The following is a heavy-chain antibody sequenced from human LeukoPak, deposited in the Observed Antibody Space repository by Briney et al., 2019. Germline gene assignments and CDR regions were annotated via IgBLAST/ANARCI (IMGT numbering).Heavy chain of an antibody. CDR1: GYTFTSYA. V-gene: IGHV1-3*04. J-gene: IGHJ4*02. D-gene: IGHD3-22*01. Sequence: ASVTVSCKASGYTFTSYAMHWVRQDPGQRLECMGWINTGNGNTKYSQKFQGRVTITRDTSASRAYMELSSLRSEDTAVYYCAGTYYYDSSGYYPAFDYWGQGTLVTVSS. CDR2: INTGNGNT. CDR3: AGTYYYDSSGYYPAFDY.